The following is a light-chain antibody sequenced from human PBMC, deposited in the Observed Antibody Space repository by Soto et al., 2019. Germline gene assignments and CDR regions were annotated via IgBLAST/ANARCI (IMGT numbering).Light chain of an antibody. Sequence: IQMTQSPSTLSASVGDRVAITCRASQSIGIWLAWYQKKPGKAPRFLIYKASTFQTGVPSRFSGSGSGTEFTPTISSLQPDDFATYYCQQYNDYSWTFGQGTKVEIK. CDR3: QQYNDYSWT. V-gene: IGKV1-5*03. J-gene: IGKJ1*01. CDR1: QSIGIW. CDR2: KAS.